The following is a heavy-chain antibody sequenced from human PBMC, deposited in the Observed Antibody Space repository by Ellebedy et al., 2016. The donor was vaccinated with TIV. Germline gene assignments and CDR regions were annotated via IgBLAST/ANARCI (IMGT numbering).Heavy chain of an antibody. Sequence: SETLSLXXAVYGGSFSGYYWSWIRQPPGKGLEWIGEINHSGSTNYNPSLKSRVTISVDTSKNQFSLKLSSVTAADTAVYYCARALWYYYGSGSTRAFDIWGQGTMVTVSS. J-gene: IGHJ3*02. CDR1: GGSFSGYY. CDR2: INHSGST. D-gene: IGHD3-10*01. V-gene: IGHV4-34*01. CDR3: ARALWYYYGSGSTRAFDI.